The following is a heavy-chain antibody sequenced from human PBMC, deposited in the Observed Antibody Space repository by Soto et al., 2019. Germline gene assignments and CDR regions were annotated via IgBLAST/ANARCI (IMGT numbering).Heavy chain of an antibody. CDR2: IYCSGTT. V-gene: IGHV4-30-4*01. J-gene: IGHJ6*02. CDR3: ALRCGTA. CDR1: GASISSGDYY. D-gene: IGHD5-12*01. Sequence: TLCLTXTVSGASISSGDYYWTWIRQPPGKGLEWIGYIYCSGTTYDYPYLKSRFSISLDTSKNRFSLRLTSVPAADTGVYYCALRCGTAWGQGTTVNVSS.